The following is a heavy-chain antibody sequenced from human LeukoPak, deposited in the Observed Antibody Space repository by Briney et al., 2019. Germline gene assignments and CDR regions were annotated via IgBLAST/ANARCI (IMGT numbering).Heavy chain of an antibody. D-gene: IGHD4-17*01. CDR2: INPNSGGT. V-gene: IGHV1-2*02. CDR3: ARAIYGDYLGGWFDY. J-gene: IGHJ4*02. Sequence: ASVKVSCKASGYTFTGYYMHWVRQAPGQGLEWMGWINPNSGGTNYAQKFQGRVTMTRDTSISTAYMELSRLRSDDTAVYYCARAIYGDYLGGWFDYWGQGTLITVSS. CDR1: GYTFTGYY.